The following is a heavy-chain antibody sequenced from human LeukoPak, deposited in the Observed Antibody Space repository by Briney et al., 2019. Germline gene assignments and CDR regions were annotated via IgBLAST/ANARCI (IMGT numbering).Heavy chain of an antibody. D-gene: IGHD6-19*01. Sequence: GGSLRPSCVASGFTFSSYTMSWVRQAPGKGLEWVSCISSSSSYMYYGDTLKGRFTISRGNAKNSLYLQMDNLRADDTAMYYCARALTPASGWLGSWGQGTLVTVSS. J-gene: IGHJ5*01. CDR2: ISSSSSYM. CDR1: GFTFSSYT. V-gene: IGHV3-21*01. CDR3: ARALTPASGWLGS.